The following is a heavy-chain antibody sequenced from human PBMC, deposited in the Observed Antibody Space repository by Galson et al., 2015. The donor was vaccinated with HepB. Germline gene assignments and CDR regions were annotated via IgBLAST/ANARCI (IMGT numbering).Heavy chain of an antibody. D-gene: IGHD3-22*01. Sequence: QSGAEVKKPGESLRISSKGSGYSFNSYWISWVRQMPGKGLEWMGRIDPSDSETNYSPSFQGHVTISADKSISTAYLQWSSLKASDTAMYFCARGPIYYDSSGYTQNWYFDLWGRGTLVTVSS. V-gene: IGHV5-10-1*01. CDR2: IDPSDSET. CDR3: ARGPIYYDSSGYTQNWYFDL. J-gene: IGHJ2*01. CDR1: GYSFNSYW.